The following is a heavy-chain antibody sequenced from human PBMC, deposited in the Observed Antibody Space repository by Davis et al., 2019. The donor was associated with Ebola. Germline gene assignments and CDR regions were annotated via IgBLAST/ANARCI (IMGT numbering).Heavy chain of an antibody. D-gene: IGHD3-10*01. CDR1: GFTFSSYG. CDR3: AKDRGGMVRGVIGWFDP. Sequence: GESLKISCAASGFTFSSYGMHWVRQAPGKGLEWVAVISYDGSNKYYADSVKGRFTISRDNSKNTLYLQMNSLRAEDTAVYYCAKDRGGMVRGVIGWFDPWGQGTLVTVSS. V-gene: IGHV3-30*18. CDR2: ISYDGSNK. J-gene: IGHJ5*02.